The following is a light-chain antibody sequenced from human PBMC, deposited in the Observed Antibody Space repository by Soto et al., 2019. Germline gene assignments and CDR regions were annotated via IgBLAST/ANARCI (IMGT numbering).Light chain of an antibody. J-gene: IGLJ1*01. Sequence: QSALTQPASVSGSPGQSITISCTGTSSDVGGYNYVSWYQQHPGKAPKLMIYEVSNRPSGVSNRFSGSKSGNTASQTISGLQAEDAADYYCSSYTSSSTVYVFGTGTKLTVL. CDR2: EVS. CDR3: SSYTSSSTVYV. CDR1: SSDVGGYNY. V-gene: IGLV2-14*01.